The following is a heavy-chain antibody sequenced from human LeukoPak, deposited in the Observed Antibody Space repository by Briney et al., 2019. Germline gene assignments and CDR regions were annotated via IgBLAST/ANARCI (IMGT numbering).Heavy chain of an antibody. CDR1: GYTFTGYY. V-gene: IGHV1-2*02. J-gene: IGHJ3*02. CDR3: ARSGSGSDAFDI. D-gene: IGHD3-22*01. Sequence: ASVKVSCKASGYTFTGYYMHWVRQAPGQGLEWMKWINPNSGGTNYAQKFQGRVTMTRDTSISTAYMELSRLRSDDTAVYYCARSGSGSDAFDIWGQGTMVTVSS. CDR2: INPNSGGT.